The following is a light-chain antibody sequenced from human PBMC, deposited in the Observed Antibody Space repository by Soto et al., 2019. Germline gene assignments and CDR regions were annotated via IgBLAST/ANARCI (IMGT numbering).Light chain of an antibody. J-gene: IGLJ2*01. Sequence: QSALTQPRSVSGSPGQSVSISCTGTISDVAGYNYVSWYQHHPGKAPTLLISDVTKRPSWVPDRFSGSKSGNTASLTISELQAEDEADYYCSSYAGNNNLVFGGGTKVTVL. V-gene: IGLV2-11*01. CDR1: ISDVAGYNY. CDR3: SSYAGNNNLV. CDR2: DVT.